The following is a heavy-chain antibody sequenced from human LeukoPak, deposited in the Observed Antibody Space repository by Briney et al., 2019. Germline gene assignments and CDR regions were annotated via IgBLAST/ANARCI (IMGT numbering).Heavy chain of an antibody. V-gene: IGHV1-18*04. CDR2: ISAYNGNT. CDR3: ARADRQIAARPVDY. CDR1: GYTFTGYY. Sequence: ASVKVSCKASGYTFTGYYMHWVRQAPGQGLEWMGWISAYNGNTNYAQKLQGRVTMTTDTSTSTAYMELRSLRSDDTAVYYCARADRQIAARPVDYWGQGTLVTVSS. D-gene: IGHD6-6*01. J-gene: IGHJ4*02.